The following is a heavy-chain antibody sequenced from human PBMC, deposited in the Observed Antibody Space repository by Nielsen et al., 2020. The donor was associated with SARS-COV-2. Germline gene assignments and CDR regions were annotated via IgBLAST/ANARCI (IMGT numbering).Heavy chain of an antibody. D-gene: IGHD2-2*01. CDR3: ARGRGYCDSTSCYDYSPFAS. CDR2: IYHSGSA. CDR1: GSSINSYY. J-gene: IGHJ4*02. V-gene: IGHV4-4*08. Sequence: SETLSLTCTVSGSSINSYYWSWIRQPPGKGLEWIGFIYHSGSANYNPSLKSRVTISVDTSNSQFSLNMRSVTAADTAVYYCARGRGYCDSTSCYDYSPFASWGQGTLVTVSS.